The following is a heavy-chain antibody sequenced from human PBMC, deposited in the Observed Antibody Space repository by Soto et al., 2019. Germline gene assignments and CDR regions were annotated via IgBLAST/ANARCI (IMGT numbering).Heavy chain of an antibody. V-gene: IGHV4-31*03. CDR3: ARDLRRSDTAMVNWFDP. D-gene: IGHD5-18*01. CDR2: IYYSGST. Sequence: QVQLQESGPGLVKPSQTLSLTCTVSGGSISSGGYYWSWIRQHPGKGLEWIGYIYYSGSTYYNPSLKSRVTISVVTSKNQFSLKLSSVTAADTAVYYCARDLRRSDTAMVNWFDPWGQGTLVTVSS. J-gene: IGHJ5*02. CDR1: GGSISSGGYY.